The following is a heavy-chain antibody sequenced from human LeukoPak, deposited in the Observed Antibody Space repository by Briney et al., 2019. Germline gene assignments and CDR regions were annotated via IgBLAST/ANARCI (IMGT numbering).Heavy chain of an antibody. Sequence: ASVKVSCTASGYTFTGYYMHWVRQAPGQGLEWMGWINPNSGGTNYAQKFQGRVTMTRDTSMSTAYMELSRLRSDDTAVYYCATALRFLEWYRNYYYYGMDVWGQGTTVTVSS. CDR2: INPNSGGT. CDR1: GYTFTGYY. D-gene: IGHD3-3*01. V-gene: IGHV1-2*02. J-gene: IGHJ6*02. CDR3: ATALRFLEWYRNYYYYGMDV.